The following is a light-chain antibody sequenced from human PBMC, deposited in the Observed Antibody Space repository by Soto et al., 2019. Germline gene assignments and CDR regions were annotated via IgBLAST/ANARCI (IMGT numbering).Light chain of an antibody. Sequence: EIVLTQSPGTLSLSPGERATLSCRASESVSSSYLAWYQQKPGQAPSHLIYGASSMATGIPDWFSGSGSGTDFLLTISRLEPEDFAVYYCQQYGSSPPWTFGQGTKVEIK. CDR2: GAS. V-gene: IGKV3-20*01. J-gene: IGKJ1*01. CDR1: ESVSSSY. CDR3: QQYGSSPPWT.